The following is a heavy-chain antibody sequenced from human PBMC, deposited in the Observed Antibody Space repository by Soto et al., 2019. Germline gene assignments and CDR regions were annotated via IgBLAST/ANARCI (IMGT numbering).Heavy chain of an antibody. CDR3: ARTLYCSSTSCYYGMDV. D-gene: IGHD2-2*01. J-gene: IGHJ6*02. CDR1: GGTFSSYA. CDR2: IIPIFGTA. Sequence: SVKVSCKASGGTFSSYAISWVRQAPGQGLEWMGGIIPIFGTANYAQKFQGRVTITADKSTSTAYMELSSLRSEDTAVYYCARTLYCSSTSCYYGMDVWGQGTKVTVSS. V-gene: IGHV1-69*06.